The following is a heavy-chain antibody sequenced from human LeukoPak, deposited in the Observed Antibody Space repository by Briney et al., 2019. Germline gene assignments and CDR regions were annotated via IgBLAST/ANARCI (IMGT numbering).Heavy chain of an antibody. CDR3: ARGVREYQLPYYYYGMDV. V-gene: IGHV4-59*02. D-gene: IGHD2-2*01. CDR1: GGSVSRYY. Sequence: SETLSLTCTVSGGSVSRYYWSWIRQPPGKGLEWVGDIYYSGSTNYNPSLKGRVTISVDTSKNQFSLKLSSVTAADTAVYYCARGVREYQLPYYYYGMDVWGQGTTVTVSS. CDR2: IYYSGST. J-gene: IGHJ6*02.